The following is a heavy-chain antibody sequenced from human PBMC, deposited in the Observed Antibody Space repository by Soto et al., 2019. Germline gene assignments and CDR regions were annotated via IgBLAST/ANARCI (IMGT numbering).Heavy chain of an antibody. V-gene: IGHV3-33*01. Sequence: QVQLVESGGGVVQPGRSLRLSCAASGFTFSSYGMHWVRQAPGMGLEWVAVIWYDGSNKYYADSVKGRFTISRDNSKNTLYLQMNSLRAEDTAVYYCARDRDSHSDYWGQGTLVTVSS. CDR1: GFTFSSYG. CDR2: IWYDGSNK. D-gene: IGHD2-21*02. J-gene: IGHJ4*02. CDR3: ARDRDSHSDY.